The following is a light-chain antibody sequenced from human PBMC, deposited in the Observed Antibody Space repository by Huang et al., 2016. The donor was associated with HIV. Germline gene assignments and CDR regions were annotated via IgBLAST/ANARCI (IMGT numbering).Light chain of an antibody. V-gene: IGKV3-11*01. CDR3: QESDTWPRLT. Sequence: IVLTQSPASLSLSPGERATLSCRASQSVSHYLAWYQHKPGQPPRLLIYGASRRATDIPVRCNCTGSGTDFTLTISSLETEDSAVYYCQESDTWPRLTLGGGTKVEIK. CDR2: GAS. CDR1: QSVSHY. J-gene: IGKJ4*01.